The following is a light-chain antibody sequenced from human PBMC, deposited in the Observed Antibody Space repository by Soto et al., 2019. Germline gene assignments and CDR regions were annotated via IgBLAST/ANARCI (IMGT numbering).Light chain of an antibody. V-gene: IGLV1-44*01. Sequence: QAVVTQPPSASGTPGQRVTISCSGSSSNIGSNTVNWYQQLPGTAPKLLIYSNNQRPSGVPDRFSGSKSGTSASLAISGLQSEDEADYYCAAWDDSLNVWVFGGGTKLTVL. J-gene: IGLJ3*02. CDR1: SSNIGSNT. CDR2: SNN. CDR3: AAWDDSLNVWV.